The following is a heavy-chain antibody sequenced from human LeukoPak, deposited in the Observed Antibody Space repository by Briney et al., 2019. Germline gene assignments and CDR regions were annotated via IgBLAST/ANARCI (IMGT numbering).Heavy chain of an antibody. Sequence: PGGSLRLSCAASGFNFYIYAMSWVRQATGKGLEWVSSISGSGDNTYYADSVKGRYTTSRDNSKNTLYLQMNTLRAEDTAVYYCVKDWSDEAKCGADCLEYWGQGTLVTVSS. J-gene: IGHJ4*02. CDR2: ISGSGDNT. CDR1: GFNFYIYA. D-gene: IGHD2-21*02. CDR3: VKDWSDEAKCGADCLEY. V-gene: IGHV3-23*01.